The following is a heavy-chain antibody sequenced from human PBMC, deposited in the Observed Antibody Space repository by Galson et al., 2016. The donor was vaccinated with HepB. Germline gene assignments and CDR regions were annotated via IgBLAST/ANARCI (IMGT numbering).Heavy chain of an antibody. J-gene: IGHJ6*03. CDR3: ARGPGSFSTYYYFYYLDV. V-gene: IGHV6-1*01. CDR2: TYFRSKWYS. D-gene: IGHD3-10*01. Sequence: CAISGDSVSSDSAAWNWIRQSPSRGLEWLGRTYFRSKWYSDYAVSVTSRISINVDTLKNQFSLQLNSMTPEDSAVYYLARGPGSFSTYYYFYYLDVWGRGTTVTGS. CDR1: GDSVSSDSAA.